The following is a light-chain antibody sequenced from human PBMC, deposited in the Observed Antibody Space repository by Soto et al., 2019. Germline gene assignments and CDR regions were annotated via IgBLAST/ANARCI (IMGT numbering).Light chain of an antibody. CDR3: QQYGSSPVT. CDR1: QSVSSSY. CDR2: GAS. V-gene: IGKV3-20*01. Sequence: EIVLTQSPGTLSLSPGERATLSCRASQSVSSSYLAWYQQKPGQAPRLLIYGASSRATGIPDRFSGSGSGTDFTLTISRLEPDDFAVYYCQQYGSSPVTFGQGTKLEIK. J-gene: IGKJ2*01.